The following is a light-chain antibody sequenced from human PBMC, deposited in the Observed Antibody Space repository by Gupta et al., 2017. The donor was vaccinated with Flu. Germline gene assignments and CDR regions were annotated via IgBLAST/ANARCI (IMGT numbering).Light chain of an antibody. CDR1: QSVRSSY. CDR2: GAA. CDR3: QQDGSSLYT. V-gene: IGKV3-20*01. Sequence: IVLTPSPGTLSLSPGERATLSCRASQSVRSSYLAWYQQKPGQAPRLLIYGAASRGTGIPDRFSGSGSGTDFTLTISRLEPEDFAVYYCQQDGSSLYTFGQGTKLEIK. J-gene: IGKJ2*01.